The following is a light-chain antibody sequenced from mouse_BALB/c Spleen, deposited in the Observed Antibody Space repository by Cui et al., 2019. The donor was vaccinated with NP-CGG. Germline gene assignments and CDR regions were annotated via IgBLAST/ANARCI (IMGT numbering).Light chain of an antibody. CDR3: ALWYSNHWV. J-gene: IGLJ1*01. Sequence: QAVVTQESALTTSPGETVTLTCRSSTGAVTTSNYANWVQEKPDHLFTGLIGGTNNRPPGVPARFSGSLIGDKAALTIKGAQTEDEAIYFCALWYSNHWVFGGGTTLTVL. CDR1: TGAVTTSNY. V-gene: IGLV1*01. CDR2: GTN.